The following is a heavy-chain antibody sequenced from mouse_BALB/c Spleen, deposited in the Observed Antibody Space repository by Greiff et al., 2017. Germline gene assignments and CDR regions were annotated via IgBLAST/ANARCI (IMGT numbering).Heavy chain of an antibody. Sequence: VQLQQSGTVLARPGASVKMSCKASGYSFTSYWMHWVKQRPGQGLEWIGAIYPGNSDTSYNQKFKGKAKLTAVTSASTAYMELSSLTNEDSAVYYCTRSSTVVDPFAYWGQGTLVTVSA. CDR3: TRSSTVVDPFAY. V-gene: IGHV1-5*01. J-gene: IGHJ3*01. CDR2: IYPGNSDT. CDR1: GYSFTSYW. D-gene: IGHD1-1*01.